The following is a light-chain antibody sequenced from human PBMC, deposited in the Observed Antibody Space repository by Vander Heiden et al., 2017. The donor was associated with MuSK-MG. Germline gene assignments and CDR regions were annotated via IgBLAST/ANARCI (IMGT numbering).Light chain of an antibody. CDR3: QQYYSTPPLT. V-gene: IGKV4-1*01. J-gene: IGKJ4*01. CDR1: QSVLYSSNNKNY. CDR2: WAS. Sequence: DIVMTQSTDSLAVSLGERATINCKSSQSVLYSSNNKNYLAWYQQKPGQPPKLLIYWASTREAGVPDRFSDSGSGTDFTLTISSLQAEDVAVYYCQQYYSTPPLTFGGGTKVEIK.